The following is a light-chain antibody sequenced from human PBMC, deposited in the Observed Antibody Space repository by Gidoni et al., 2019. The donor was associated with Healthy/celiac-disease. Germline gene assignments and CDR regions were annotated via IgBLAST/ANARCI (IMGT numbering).Light chain of an antibody. CDR2: AAS. V-gene: IGKV1-39*01. Sequence: DIQMTQPPSSLSASVGDRVTITCRASQSISSYLNWYQQKPGKAPKLLIYAASSLQSGVPSKFNGSGSGTDFTLTISSLQPEDFATYYCQQSYSTLMCSFGQGTKLEIK. CDR1: QSISSY. J-gene: IGKJ2*04. CDR3: QQSYSTLMCS.